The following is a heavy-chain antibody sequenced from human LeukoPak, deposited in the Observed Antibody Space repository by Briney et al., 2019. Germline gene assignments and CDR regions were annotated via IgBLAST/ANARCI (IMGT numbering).Heavy chain of an antibody. D-gene: IGHD6-19*01. Sequence: PSETLSLTCTVSGGSISSYYWSWIRQPPGKGLEWIGYIYYSGSTNYNPSLNSRVTISVDTSKNQFSLRLSSVTAADTAVYYCGRSLSSAWYYFAYWGQGTLVTVSP. CDR3: GRSLSSAWYYFAY. V-gene: IGHV4-59*01. CDR2: IYYSGST. J-gene: IGHJ4*02. CDR1: GGSISSYY.